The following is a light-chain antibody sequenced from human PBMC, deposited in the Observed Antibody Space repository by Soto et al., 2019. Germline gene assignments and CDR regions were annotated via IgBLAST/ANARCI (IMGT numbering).Light chain of an antibody. CDR1: QDINNY. Sequence: DIQMTQSPSSLSASVGDRVTITCQASQDINNYLNWYQQKPGKDAKLLIYDASNLETGVPSRFSGSGSGTDFTFTISSLQPEDIATYYCQHYDNLPRLTFGGGTKVEIK. CDR3: QHYDNLPRLT. J-gene: IGKJ4*01. CDR2: DAS. V-gene: IGKV1-33*01.